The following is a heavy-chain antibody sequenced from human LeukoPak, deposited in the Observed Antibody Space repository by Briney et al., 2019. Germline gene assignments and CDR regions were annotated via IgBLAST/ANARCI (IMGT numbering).Heavy chain of an antibody. CDR2: IKEDGSDK. Sequence: GSLRLSCEATGFIFSNYWVAWVRQAPGKGLEWVANIKEDGSDKNYVVSMEGRFTISRDNAKNSLYLQMNSVRVEDTAVYYCATDAAYGYDRFDHWGQGTQVTVSS. CDR3: ATDAAYGYDRFDH. J-gene: IGHJ4*02. D-gene: IGHD2-15*01. V-gene: IGHV3-7*01. CDR1: GFIFSNYW.